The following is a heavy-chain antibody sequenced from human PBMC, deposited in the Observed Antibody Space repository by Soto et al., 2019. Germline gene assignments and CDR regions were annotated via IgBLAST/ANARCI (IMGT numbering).Heavy chain of an antibody. CDR1: GFSLSTSGVG. CDR2: IYWDEDK. D-gene: IGHD5-18*01. J-gene: IGHJ4*02. CDR3: AHTQSYGWAFDY. V-gene: IGHV2-5*02. Sequence: QITLKESGPTLVKPTQTLTLTCTFSGFSLSTSGVGVGWIRQPPGKALEWLALIYWDEDKRYSPSLKSRLTITKDTSKNRVVLTMANMDPVGTATYYCAHTQSYGWAFDYWGQGTLVTVSS.